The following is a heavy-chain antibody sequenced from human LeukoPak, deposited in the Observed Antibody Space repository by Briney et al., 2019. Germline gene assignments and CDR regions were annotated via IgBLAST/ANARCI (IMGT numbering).Heavy chain of an antibody. CDR2: ISSSSSTI. V-gene: IGHV3-48*01. J-gene: IGHJ4*02. CDR1: GFTFSSYS. Sequence: PGGSLRLSCAASGFTFSSYSMNWVRQAPGKGLEWVSYISSSSSTIYYADSVKGRFTISRDNAKNSLYLQMNSLRAEDTAVYYCAREMRYDFWSGYYEPPRDFYWGQGTLVTVSS. D-gene: IGHD3-3*01. CDR3: AREMRYDFWSGYYEPPRDFY.